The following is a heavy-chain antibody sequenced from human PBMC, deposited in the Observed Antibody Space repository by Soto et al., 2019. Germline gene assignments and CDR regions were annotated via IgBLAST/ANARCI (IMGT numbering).Heavy chain of an antibody. J-gene: IGHJ6*02. V-gene: IGHV1-69*01. CDR2: LIPVFGSP. CDR1: GGTFSKDA. Sequence: QVQLVQSGAEVKKPGSSVTVSCKTSGGTFSKDAINWVRQAPGQGLEWMGLLIPVFGSPIYAQKFQGRIRRTADESTNTAFRGMSSLRSEDTAVYYCTRVLGYTFEPGKTRYYAMDVWGQGTTVSVSS. D-gene: IGHD5-18*01. CDR3: TRVLGYTFEPGKTRYYAMDV.